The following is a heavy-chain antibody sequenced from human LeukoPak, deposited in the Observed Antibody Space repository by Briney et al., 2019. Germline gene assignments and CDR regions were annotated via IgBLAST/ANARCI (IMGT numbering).Heavy chain of an antibody. CDR3: ARGYGDRKNFDY. D-gene: IGHD4-17*01. J-gene: IGHJ4*02. V-gene: IGHV4-39*07. CDR2: IYFTGTT. Sequence: SETLSLTCTVSGGSISSSSYYWGWIRQPPGKGLEWIGRIYFTGTTNYNPSLKSRVTISLDTSESQFSLRLTSVTAADTAVYYCARGYGDRKNFDYWGQGTLVTVSS. CDR1: GGSISSSSYY.